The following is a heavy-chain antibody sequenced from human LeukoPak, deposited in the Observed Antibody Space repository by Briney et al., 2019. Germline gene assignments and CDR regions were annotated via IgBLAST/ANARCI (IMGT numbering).Heavy chain of an antibody. V-gene: IGHV3-74*01. J-gene: IGHJ4*02. CDR2: ISTDGSST. Sequence: GGSLRLSCAAPGFSFSGYWMHWVRQAPGKGLVWISRISTDGSSTTYADPVKGRFTISRDNAKNTLYPQMNSLRADDTAVYFCARGRVTSSWYYFDYWGQGTLVTVSS. CDR3: ARGRVTSSWYYFDY. D-gene: IGHD6-13*01. CDR1: GFSFSGYW.